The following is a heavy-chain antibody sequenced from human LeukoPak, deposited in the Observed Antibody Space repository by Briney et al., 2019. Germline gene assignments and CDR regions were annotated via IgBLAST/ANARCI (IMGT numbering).Heavy chain of an antibody. D-gene: IGHD3-22*01. J-gene: IGHJ6*03. Sequence: SETLSLTCTVSGASISSGSYYWSWIRQPAGKGLEWIGRIYTSGSTNYNPSLKSRVTISVDTSKNQFSLKLSSVTASDTAAYYNARGQFDYYDCNCYFRPREYYPYYYYMDVWGKGTTVTISS. CDR2: IYTSGST. CDR1: GASISSGSYY. V-gene: IGHV4-61*02. CDR3: ARGQFDYYDCNCYFRPREYYPYYYYMDV.